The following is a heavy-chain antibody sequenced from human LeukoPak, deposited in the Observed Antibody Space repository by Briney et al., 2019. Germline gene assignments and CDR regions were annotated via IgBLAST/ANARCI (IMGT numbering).Heavy chain of an antibody. CDR1: GGSISSYY. V-gene: IGHV4-59*01. J-gene: IGHJ5*02. CDR2: IYYSGST. D-gene: IGHD6-19*01. CDR3: ARVDSSGWAAGWFDP. Sequence: SETLSLTCTVSGGSISSYYWSWIRQPPGKGLEWIGYIYYSGSTNYNPSLKSRATISVDTSKNQFSLKLSSVTAADTAVYYCARVDSSGWAAGWFDPWGQGTLVTVSS.